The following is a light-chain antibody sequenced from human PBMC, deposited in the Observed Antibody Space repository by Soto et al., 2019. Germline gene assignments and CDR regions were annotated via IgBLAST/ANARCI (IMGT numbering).Light chain of an antibody. CDR1: NSDVGNYNH. CDR3: CSFARSSTWI. CDR2: EVS. J-gene: IGLJ2*01. V-gene: IGLV2-23*02. Sequence: QSALTQPASVSGSPGQSITISCTGTNSDVGNYNHVSWYQQHPGKAPKLMIYEVSEWPSGVSNRFSGSKSGNTASLTISGLQAEDEADYYCCSFARSSTWIFGGGTKVTVL.